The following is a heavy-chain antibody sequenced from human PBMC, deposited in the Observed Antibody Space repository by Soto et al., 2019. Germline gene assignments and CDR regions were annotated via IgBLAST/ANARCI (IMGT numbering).Heavy chain of an antibody. V-gene: IGHV3-30*18. CDR1: GFTFSSYG. Sequence: PGGSLRLSCAASGFTFSSYGMHWVRQAPGKGLEWVAVISYDGSNKYYADSVKGRFTISRDNSKNTLYLQMNSLRAEDTAVYYCAKEMYSGYVNLYYYYGMDVWGQGTTVTVSS. CDR2: ISYDGSNK. CDR3: AKEMYSGYVNLYYYYGMDV. D-gene: IGHD5-12*01. J-gene: IGHJ6*02.